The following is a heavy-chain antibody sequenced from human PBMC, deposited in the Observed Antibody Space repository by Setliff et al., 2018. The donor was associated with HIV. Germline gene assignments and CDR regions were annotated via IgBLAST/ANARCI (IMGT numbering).Heavy chain of an antibody. CDR1: GGSISNTYSL. D-gene: IGHD6-6*01. CDR2: MHYSGIT. CDR3: ASTWGSSSEG. J-gene: IGHJ4*02. V-gene: IGHV4-39*01. Sequence: NPSETLSLTCTVSGGSISNTYSLWGWLRQPTGKGLEWIGRMHYSGITHYNPSLRGRVTISIDTSKNQFSLRLDSVTATATGVYYWASTWGSSSEGWGQGTLVTVSS.